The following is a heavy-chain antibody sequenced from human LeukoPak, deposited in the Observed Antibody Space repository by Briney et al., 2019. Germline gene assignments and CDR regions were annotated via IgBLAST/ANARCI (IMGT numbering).Heavy chain of an antibody. V-gene: IGHV3-64*01. CDR1: GFTFSSYA. J-gene: IGHJ4*02. CDR2: ISGSGGST. Sequence: PGGSLRLSCAASGFTFSSYAMHWVRQAPGKGLEYVSAISGSGGSTYHANSVKGRFTISRDNAKNSLYLQMNSLRAEDTAVCYCARGKYSSGWFDYWGQGTLVTVPS. D-gene: IGHD6-19*01. CDR3: ARGKYSSGWFDY.